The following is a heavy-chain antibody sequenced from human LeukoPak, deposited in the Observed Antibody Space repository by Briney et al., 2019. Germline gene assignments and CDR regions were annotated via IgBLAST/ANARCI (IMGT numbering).Heavy chain of an antibody. V-gene: IGHV3-53*01. CDR2: IYTGGTT. Sequence: PGGSLRLSCAASGFTVSTNYMSWVRQPAGKGLEWLSVIYTGGTTFYAASVKWRFTISRDNSKNTLYLQMNSLRADDTAVYYCTKLKGWYGEGYCDHWGQGTLVTVSS. J-gene: IGHJ4*02. CDR1: GFTVSTNY. CDR3: TKLKGWYGEGYCDH. D-gene: IGHD3-10*01.